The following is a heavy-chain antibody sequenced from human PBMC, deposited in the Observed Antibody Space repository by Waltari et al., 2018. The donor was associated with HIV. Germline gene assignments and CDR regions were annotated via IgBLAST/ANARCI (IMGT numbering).Heavy chain of an antibody. CDR2: INPSGGST. Sequence: QVQLVQSGAEVKKTGASVKVSCKASGYTFTSYYMHWVRQAPGQGLEWMGIINPSGGSTSYAQKFQGRVTMTRDTSTSTVYMELSSLRSEDTAVYYCAREGDGYSTPRGDLFDYWGQGTLVTVSS. CDR1: GYTFTSYY. D-gene: IGHD2-15*01. J-gene: IGHJ4*02. CDR3: AREGDGYSTPRGDLFDY. V-gene: IGHV1-46*01.